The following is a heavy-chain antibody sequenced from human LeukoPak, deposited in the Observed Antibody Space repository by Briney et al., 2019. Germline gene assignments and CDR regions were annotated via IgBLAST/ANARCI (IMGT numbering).Heavy chain of an antibody. J-gene: IGHJ6*02. D-gene: IGHD3-10*01. CDR2: ISYDGSNK. V-gene: IGHV3-30-3*01. CDR1: GFTFSSYA. Sequence: PGGSLRLSCAASGFTFSSYAMHWVRQAPVKGLEWVAVISYDGSNKYYADSVKGRFTISRDNSKNTLYLQMNSLRAEDTAVYYCARDFGWFGESYGMDVWGQGTTVTVSS. CDR3: ARDFGWFGESYGMDV.